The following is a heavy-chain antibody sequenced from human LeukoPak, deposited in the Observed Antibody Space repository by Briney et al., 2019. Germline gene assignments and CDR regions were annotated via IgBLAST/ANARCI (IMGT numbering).Heavy chain of an antibody. CDR1: GGSISTSSYY. Sequence: MASETLSLTCTVSGGSISTSSYYWGWVRQPPGKGLEWIGNIFYSGSTYYSPSLKSRVTISVDTSKNQFSLKLSSVTAADTAVYYCARHEYSSEIDYWGQGTLVTVSS. V-gene: IGHV4-39*07. J-gene: IGHJ4*02. CDR3: ARHEYSSEIDY. D-gene: IGHD6-6*01. CDR2: IFYSGST.